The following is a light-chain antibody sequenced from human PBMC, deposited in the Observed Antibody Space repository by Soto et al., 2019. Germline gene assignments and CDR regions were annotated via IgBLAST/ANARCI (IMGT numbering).Light chain of an antibody. Sequence: DIVMTQSPLSLPVAPGEPASISCRSSQSLLHSNGYTYFHWYLQKPGQSPQLLIYWGSSRASGVPDRFSGRASGTDVTLKISRGESEDVGIYYCMQALQTPYTFGQGTKLEIK. V-gene: IGKV2-28*01. CDR1: QSLLHSNGYTY. CDR2: WGS. CDR3: MQALQTPYT. J-gene: IGKJ2*01.